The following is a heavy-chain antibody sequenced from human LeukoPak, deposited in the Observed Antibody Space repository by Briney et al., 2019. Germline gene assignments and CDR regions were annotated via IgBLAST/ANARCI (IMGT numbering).Heavy chain of an antibody. D-gene: IGHD4-17*01. Sequence: GGSLRLSCAASGFTFSSYAMSWVRQAPGKWLEWVSAISGSGGSTYYADSVKGRLTISRDNSKNTLCLQMNSLRAEDTAVYYCAKRGRGAYGDYEDYWGQGTLVTVSS. J-gene: IGHJ4*02. CDR2: ISGSGGST. V-gene: IGHV3-23*01. CDR1: GFTFSSYA. CDR3: AKRGRGAYGDYEDY.